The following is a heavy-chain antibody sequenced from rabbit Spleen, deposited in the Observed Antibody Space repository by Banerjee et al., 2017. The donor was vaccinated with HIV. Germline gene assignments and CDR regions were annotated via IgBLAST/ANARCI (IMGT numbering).Heavy chain of an antibody. V-gene: IGHV1S40*01. D-gene: IGHD8-1*01. CDR1: GFSFGSNYY. J-gene: IGHJ6*01. CDR3: ARDSGSSFSSYGMDL. CDR2: IDTGSSGFS. Sequence: QSLDESGGGLVKPGASLTVTCTASGFSFGSNYYMCWVRQAPGKGLEWIACIDTGSSGFSYFASWAKGRFTISKTSSTTVTLQMTSLTAADTATYFCARDSGSSFSSYGMDLWGPGTLVTVS.